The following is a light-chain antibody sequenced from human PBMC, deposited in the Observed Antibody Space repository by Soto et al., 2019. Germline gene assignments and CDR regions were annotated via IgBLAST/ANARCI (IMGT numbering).Light chain of an antibody. J-gene: IGKJ1*01. CDR3: QQFYNYPRT. CDR1: QDIGTY. CDR2: DAS. V-gene: IGKV1-8*01. Sequence: AIRMTQSPSSFSASTGDRVSITCRATQDIGTYLAWYQQIPGKAPKLLIYDASTLQTEVPSRFSGSGSGTDFTLTISYLQSEDFGTYYCQQFYNYPRTFGQGTKVEIK.